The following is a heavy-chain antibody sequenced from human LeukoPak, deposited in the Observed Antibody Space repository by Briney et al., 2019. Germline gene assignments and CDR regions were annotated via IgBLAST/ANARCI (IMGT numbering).Heavy chain of an antibody. J-gene: IGHJ5*02. CDR3: ARQRYDFWSGYSGLNWFDP. Sequence: SETLSLTCTVSGGSISSSSYYWGWIRQPPGKGLEWIGSIYYSGSTYYNPSLKSRVTISVDTSKNQFSLKLSSVTAADTAVYYCARQRYDFWSGYSGLNWFDPWGQGTLVTVSS. V-gene: IGHV4-39*01. D-gene: IGHD3-3*01. CDR1: GGSISSSSYY. CDR2: IYYSGST.